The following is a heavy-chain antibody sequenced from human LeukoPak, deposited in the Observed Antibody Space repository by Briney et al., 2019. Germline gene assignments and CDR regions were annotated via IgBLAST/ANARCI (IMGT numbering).Heavy chain of an antibody. D-gene: IGHD6-6*01. CDR3: AREETSSSSGYYYYYMDV. V-gene: IGHV3-30-3*01. Sequence: GGSLRLSCAASGFTFSSYAMHWVRQAPGKGLEWVAVISYDGSNKYYADSVKGQFTISRDNSKNTLYLQMNSLRAEDTAVYYCAREETSSSSGYYYYYMDVWGKGTTVTVSS. CDR1: GFTFSSYA. J-gene: IGHJ6*03. CDR2: ISYDGSNK.